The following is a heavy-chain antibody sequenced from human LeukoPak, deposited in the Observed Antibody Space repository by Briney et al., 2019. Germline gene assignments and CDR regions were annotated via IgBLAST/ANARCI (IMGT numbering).Heavy chain of an antibody. CDR1: GYSISSGYY. CDR3: ARGLTDFDY. V-gene: IGHV4-38-2*01. J-gene: IGHJ4*02. CDR2: IYHSGST. Sequence: SETLSLTCAVSGYSISSGYYWGWIRQPPGQGLEWIGSIYHSGSTNYNPSLKSRVTISVDTSKNQFSLKLSSVTAADTAVYYCARGLTDFDYWGQGTLVTVSS. D-gene: IGHD2-21*02.